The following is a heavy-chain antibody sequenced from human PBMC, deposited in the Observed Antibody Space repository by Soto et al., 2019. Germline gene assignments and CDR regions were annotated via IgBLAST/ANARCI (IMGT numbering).Heavy chain of an antibody. Sequence: QSQTLSLTCAISGDSVSSNSAAWNWIRQSPSRGLEWLGRTYYRSKWYNDYAVSVKSRITINPDTSKNQFSLQLNSVTPEDTAVYYCASSKGNYWERSYWYFELWGRGTLVTVSS. J-gene: IGHJ2*01. V-gene: IGHV6-1*01. CDR2: TYYRSKWYN. CDR3: ASSKGNYWERSYWYFEL. D-gene: IGHD1-26*01. CDR1: GDSVSSNSAA.